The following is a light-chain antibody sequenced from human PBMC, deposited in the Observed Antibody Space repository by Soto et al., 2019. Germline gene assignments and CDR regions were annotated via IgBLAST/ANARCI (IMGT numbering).Light chain of an antibody. J-gene: IGKJ4*01. CDR3: QQNYSPPPT. CDR2: GAS. CDR1: QSISTY. V-gene: IGKV1-39*01. Sequence: DIQMTQSPSSLSASIGDRVTITCRASQSISTYLNWFQQKPGKAPQLLIYGASTLHSGVPSTFSGSGYGTDFTLTISSLQPEDSATYYCQQNYSPPPTFGGGTKVEIK.